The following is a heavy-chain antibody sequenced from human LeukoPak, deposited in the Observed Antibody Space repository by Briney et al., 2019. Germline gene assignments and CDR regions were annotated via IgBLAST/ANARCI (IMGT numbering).Heavy chain of an antibody. CDR3: ASPRGYDSRDFDY. D-gene: IGHD5-12*01. J-gene: IGHJ4*02. CDR1: GFTFSSYS. CDR2: ISSSSSYI. Sequence: GGSLGLSCAASGFTFSSYSMNWVRQAPGKGLEWVSSISSSSSYIYYADSVKGRFTISRDNAKNSLYLQMNSLRAEDTAVYYCASPRGYDSRDFDYWGQGTLVTVSS. V-gene: IGHV3-21*01.